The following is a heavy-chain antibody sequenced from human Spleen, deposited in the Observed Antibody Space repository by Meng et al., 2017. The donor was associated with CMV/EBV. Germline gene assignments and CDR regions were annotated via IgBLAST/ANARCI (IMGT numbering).Heavy chain of an antibody. Sequence: GSINSGTYYWSWIRQPPGKGLEWIGYIYYSGSTYYNPSLNSRLTISVDTSKNQFSLKLTSVTAADTAVYFCARVPVGGIRGYYFDYWGQGSLVTVSS. J-gene: IGHJ4*02. CDR1: GSINSGTYY. CDR3: ARVPVGGIRGYYFDY. CDR2: IYYSGST. D-gene: IGHD1-26*01. V-gene: IGHV4-30-4*01.